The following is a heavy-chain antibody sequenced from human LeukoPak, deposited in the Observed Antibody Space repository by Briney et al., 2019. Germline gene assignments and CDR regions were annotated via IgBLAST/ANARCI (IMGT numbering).Heavy chain of an antibody. CDR3: ARGGWPIDY. Sequence: PGRSLRLSCAASGFTFSSYGMHWVRQAPGKGLEWVAVIWYDGSNKYYADSVKGRFTNSRDNSKNTLYLQMNSLRAEDTAVYYCARGGWPIDYWGQGTLVTVAS. D-gene: IGHD5-24*01. J-gene: IGHJ4*02. V-gene: IGHV3-33*01. CDR1: GFTFSSYG. CDR2: IWYDGSNK.